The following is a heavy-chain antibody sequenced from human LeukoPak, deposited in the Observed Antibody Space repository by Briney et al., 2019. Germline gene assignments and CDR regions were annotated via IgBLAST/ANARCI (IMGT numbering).Heavy chain of an antibody. CDR2: ISGSGGST. CDR1: GLTFSSYA. D-gene: IGHD2-15*01. V-gene: IGHV3-23*01. CDR3: AKIGYCSGGSCYDWGWFDP. Sequence: GGSLRLSCAASGLTFSSYAMSWVRQAPGKGLEWVSSISGSGGSTHYADSVKGRFTISRDNSKNTLYLQMNSLRAEDTAVYYCAKIGYCSGGSCYDWGWFDPWGQGTLVTVSS. J-gene: IGHJ5*02.